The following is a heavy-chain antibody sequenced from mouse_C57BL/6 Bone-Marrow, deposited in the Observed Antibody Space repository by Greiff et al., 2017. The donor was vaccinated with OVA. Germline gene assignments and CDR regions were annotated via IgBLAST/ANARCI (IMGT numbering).Heavy chain of an antibody. J-gene: IGHJ1*03. D-gene: IGHD6-1*01. V-gene: IGHV1-69*01. CDR1: GYTFTSYW. CDR2: IDPADSYT. Sequence: QVQLQQPGAELVMPGASVKLSCKASGYTFTSYWMHWVKQRPGQGLEWIGEIDPADSYTNYNQKFKGKSTLTVDKSSSTAYMQLSSLTSEDSAVYCCATLRYFDVWGTGTTVTVSS. CDR3: ATLRYFDV.